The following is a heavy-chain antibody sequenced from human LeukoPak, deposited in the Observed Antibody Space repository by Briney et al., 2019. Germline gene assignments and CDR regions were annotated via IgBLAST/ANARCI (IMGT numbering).Heavy chain of an antibody. Sequence: GRSLRLSCAASGFTFSSYGMHWVRQAPGKGLEWVAVIWYDGSNKYYADSVKGRFTISRDNSKNTLYLQMNSLRAADTAVYYCAGRDYYYYYGMDVWGQGTTVTVSS. CDR3: AGRDYYYYYGMDV. CDR1: GFTFSSYG. J-gene: IGHJ6*02. V-gene: IGHV3-33*01. CDR2: IWYDGSNK.